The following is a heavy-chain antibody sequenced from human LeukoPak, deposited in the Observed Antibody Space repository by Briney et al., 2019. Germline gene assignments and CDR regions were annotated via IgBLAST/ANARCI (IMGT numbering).Heavy chain of an antibody. CDR2: ISAYNGNT. V-gene: IGHV1-18*01. Sequence: GASVTVSCKASGYTFTSYGISWVRQAPGQGLEWMGWISAYNGNTNYAQKLQGRVTMTTDTSTSTAYMELRSLRSDDTAVYYCARDDAYGDSEYFQHWGQGTLVTVSS. CDR1: GYTFTSYG. CDR3: ARDDAYGDSEYFQH. J-gene: IGHJ1*01. D-gene: IGHD4-17*01.